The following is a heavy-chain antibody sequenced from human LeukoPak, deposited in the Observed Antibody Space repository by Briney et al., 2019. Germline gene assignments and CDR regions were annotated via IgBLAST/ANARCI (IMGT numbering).Heavy chain of an antibody. J-gene: IGHJ5*02. CDR3: ARDRIVAVAGNEHWFDP. V-gene: IGHV6-1*01. Sequence: SQTLSLTCAISGDSVSSNSAAXXWIRQSPSRGXXXXXXXXXRSKWYNDYAVSVKSXITINPDTSKNQFSLQLNSVTPEDTAVYYCARDRIVAVAGNEHWFDPWGQGTLVTVSS. CDR1: GDSVSSNSAA. CDR2: XXXRSKWYN. D-gene: IGHD6-19*01.